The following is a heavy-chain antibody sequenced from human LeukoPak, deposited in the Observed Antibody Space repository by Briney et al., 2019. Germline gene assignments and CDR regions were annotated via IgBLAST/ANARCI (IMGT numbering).Heavy chain of an antibody. CDR3: AREADYYGSGSYLYRYYFDS. J-gene: IGHJ4*02. D-gene: IGHD3-10*01. CDR2: IKEDGSEK. Sequence: GGSLRLSCAASGFTFSNYWMSWVRQAPGKGLEWVANIKEDGSEKYYVDSVKGRFTISRDNAKTSLYLQMNSLRAEDTAVYYCAREADYYGSGSYLYRYYFDSWGQGTLVTVSS. V-gene: IGHV3-7*01. CDR1: GFTFSNYW.